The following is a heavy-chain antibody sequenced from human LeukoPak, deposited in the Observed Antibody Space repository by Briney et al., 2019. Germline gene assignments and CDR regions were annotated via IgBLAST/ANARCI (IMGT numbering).Heavy chain of an antibody. D-gene: IGHD6-19*01. CDR2: INWNGGST. CDR1: GFTFSSYS. J-gene: IGHJ6*03. CDR3: ARAAVAYYYYYYYMDV. Sequence: GGSLRLSCAASGFTFSSYSMNWVRQAPGKGLEWVSGINWNGGSTGYADSVKGRFTIFRDNAKNSLYLQMNRLRAEDTALYYCARAAVAYYYYYYYMDVWGKGTTVTVSS. V-gene: IGHV3-20*04.